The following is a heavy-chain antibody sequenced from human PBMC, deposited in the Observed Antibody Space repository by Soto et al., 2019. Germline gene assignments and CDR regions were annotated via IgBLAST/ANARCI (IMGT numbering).Heavy chain of an antibody. J-gene: IGHJ4*02. Sequence: QVQLVESGGGVVQPGRSLRLSCAASGFTFSSYAMHWVRQAPGKGLEWVAVISYDGSNKYYEDSVKGRFTISRDNSKNTLYLQMNSLRAEDTAVYYCARGPSSLTRFDYWGQGTLVTVSS. CDR3: ARGPSSLTRFDY. V-gene: IGHV3-30-3*01. CDR2: ISYDGSNK. D-gene: IGHD2-2*01. CDR1: GFTFSSYA.